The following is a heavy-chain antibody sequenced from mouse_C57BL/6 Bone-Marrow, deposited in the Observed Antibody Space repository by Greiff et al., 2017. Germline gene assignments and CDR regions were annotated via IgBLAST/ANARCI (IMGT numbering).Heavy chain of an antibody. Sequence: EVQLQQSGAELVRPGASVKLSCTASGFNIKDDYMHWVKQRPEQGLEWIGWIDPENGDTEYASKFQGKATITADTSSNTAYLQPSSLTSEDTAVYYCTTRGYGSVYFDYWGQGTTLTVSS. D-gene: IGHD1-1*01. V-gene: IGHV14-4*01. J-gene: IGHJ2*01. CDR3: TTRGYGSVYFDY. CDR1: GFNIKDDY. CDR2: IDPENGDT.